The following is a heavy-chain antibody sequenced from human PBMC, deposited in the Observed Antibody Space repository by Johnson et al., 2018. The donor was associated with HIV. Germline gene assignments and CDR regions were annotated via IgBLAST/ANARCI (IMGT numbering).Heavy chain of an antibody. CDR3: ARDRGAARDAFDI. V-gene: IGHV3-20*04. CDR1: GFIFSDHY. D-gene: IGHD6-6*01. CDR2: INWNGGST. Sequence: VQLVESGGGLVQPGGSLRLSCVASGFIFSDHYMDWVRQAPGKGLEWVSGINWNGGSTGYADSVKARFMISRDNAKNTLYLQMNSLRAEDTAVYYCARDRGAARDAFDIWGQGTMVTVS. J-gene: IGHJ3*02.